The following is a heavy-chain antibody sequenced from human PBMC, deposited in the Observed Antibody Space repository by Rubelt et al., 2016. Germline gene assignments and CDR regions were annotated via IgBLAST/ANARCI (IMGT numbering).Heavy chain of an antibody. D-gene: IGHD3-22*01. J-gene: IGHJ4*02. Sequence: KGLEWIGEINHSGSTNYNPSLKSRVTISVDTSKNQFSLKLSSVTAADTAVYYCARGRWARVRITMIVAYLFDYWGQGTLVTVSS. CDR3: ARGRWARVRITMIVAYLFDY. V-gene: IGHV4-34*01. CDR2: INHSGST.